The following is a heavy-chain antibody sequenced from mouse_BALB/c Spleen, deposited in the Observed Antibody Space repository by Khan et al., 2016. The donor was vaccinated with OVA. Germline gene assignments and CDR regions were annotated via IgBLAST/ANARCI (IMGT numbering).Heavy chain of an antibody. CDR3: ARKAYYDYDPFPY. V-gene: IGHV3-2*02. Sequence: EVQLQESGPGLVKPSQSLSLTCTVTGYSITSEYAWNWIRQFPGNKLEWMGYINYSGNTRFNPSLKGLTSITRDTSKNQFFLQLNSVTTEDTATYYCARKAYYDYDPFPYWGQGTLVTVSA. D-gene: IGHD2-4*01. J-gene: IGHJ3*01. CDR2: INYSGNT. CDR1: GYSITSEYA.